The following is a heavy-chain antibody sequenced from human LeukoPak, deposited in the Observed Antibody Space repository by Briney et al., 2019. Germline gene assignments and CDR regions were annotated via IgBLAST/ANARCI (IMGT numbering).Heavy chain of an antibody. V-gene: IGHV1-69*04. CDR1: GYTFTGYY. D-gene: IGHD3-22*01. CDR3: ARDCPNYDSSGYYFDY. Sequence: SVKVSCKASGYTFTGYYMHWVRQAPGQGLEWMGRIIPILGIANYAQKFQGRVTITADKSTSTAYMELSSLRSEDTAVYYSARDCPNYDSSGYYFDYWGQGTLVTVSS. J-gene: IGHJ4*02. CDR2: IIPILGIA.